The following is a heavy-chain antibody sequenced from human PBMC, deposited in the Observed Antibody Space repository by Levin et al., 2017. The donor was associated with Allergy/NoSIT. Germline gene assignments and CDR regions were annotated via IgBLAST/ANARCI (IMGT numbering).Heavy chain of an antibody. V-gene: IGHV4-31*03. CDR3: ARDHQQRSTEGLNHNPQTFYYYYYGMDV. CDR2: IYYSGST. D-gene: IGHD6-13*01. CDR1: GGSISSGGYF. Sequence: SETLSLTCTVSGGSISSGGYFWSWIRQHPGKGLEWIGYIYYSGSTYYNPSLKSRVTISVDTSKNQFSLKLSSVTAADTAVYFCARDHQQRSTEGLNHNPQTFYYYYYGMDVWGQGTTVIVSS. J-gene: IGHJ6*02.